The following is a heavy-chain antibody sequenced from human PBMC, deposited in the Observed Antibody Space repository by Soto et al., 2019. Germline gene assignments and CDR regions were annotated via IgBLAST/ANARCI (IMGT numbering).Heavy chain of an antibody. CDR2: IYYSGST. J-gene: IGHJ3*02. V-gene: IGHV4-31*03. CDR1: GGSISSGGYY. D-gene: IGHD4-17*01. Sequence: PSETLSLTCTVSGGSISSGGYYLRWIRQHPGKGLEWIGYIYYSGSTYYNPSLKSRVTISVDTSKNQFSLKLSSVTAADTAVYYCARTTVTTLSAFDIWGQGRMVTVSS. CDR3: ARTTVTTLSAFDI.